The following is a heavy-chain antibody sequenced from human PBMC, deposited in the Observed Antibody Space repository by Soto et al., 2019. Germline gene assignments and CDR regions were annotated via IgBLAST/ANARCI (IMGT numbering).Heavy chain of an antibody. CDR2: INSDGSST. CDR1: GLTFSSYW. CDR3: ALSHTVTTDY. D-gene: IGHD4-17*01. V-gene: IGHV3-74*01. J-gene: IGHJ4*02. Sequence: EVQLVESGGGLVQPGGSLRLSCAASGLTFSSYWMHWVRQAPGKGLVWVSRINSDGSSTSYADSVKGRFTISRDNAKNTPYLQMNNLRAEDTAVYYCALSHTVTTDYWGQGTLVTVFS.